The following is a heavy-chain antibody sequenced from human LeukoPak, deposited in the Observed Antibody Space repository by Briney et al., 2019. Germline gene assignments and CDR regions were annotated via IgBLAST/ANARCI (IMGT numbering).Heavy chain of an antibody. Sequence: SETLSLTCSVSGASINGYFWNWVRQTPEKGLEWIGYVSHTGATPNNPSLKSRVSITIDTSKSQISLSMTSVTAADSALYYCARDRRGSYYTFDLWGPGTIVSVS. J-gene: IGHJ3*01. CDR3: ARDRRGSYYTFDL. CDR1: GASINGYF. V-gene: IGHV4-59*01. CDR2: VSHTGAT. D-gene: IGHD1-26*01.